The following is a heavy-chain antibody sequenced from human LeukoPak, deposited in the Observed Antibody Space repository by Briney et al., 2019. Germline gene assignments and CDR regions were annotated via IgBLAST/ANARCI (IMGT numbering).Heavy chain of an antibody. CDR3: ARLIGTSYYFYDVDV. CDR2: IYTSGST. Sequence: SGTLSLTCTVSGGSISSYYWSWIRQPAGKGLEWIGRIYTSGSTNYNPSLKSRVTMSVDTSKNQFSLKLRFVTAADTAIYYCARLIGTSYYFYDVDVWGQGTTVTVSS. CDR1: GGSISSYY. J-gene: IGHJ6*02. D-gene: IGHD4-23*01. V-gene: IGHV4-4*07.